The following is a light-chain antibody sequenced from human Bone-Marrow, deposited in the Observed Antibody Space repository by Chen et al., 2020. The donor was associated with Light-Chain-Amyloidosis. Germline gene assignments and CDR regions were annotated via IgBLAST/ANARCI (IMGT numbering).Light chain of an antibody. J-gene: IGLJ2*01. CDR3: QSADSSGTYEVI. Sequence: SYELTQPPSVSVSPGQTARITCSGDDLPTKYAYWYQQKPGQSPVLVLHSDTERPSGISERFSGSSSGTTATLTISGDQAEDEADYHCQSADSSGTYEVIFGGGTKLTVL. CDR2: SDT. V-gene: IGLV3-25*03. CDR1: DLPTKY.